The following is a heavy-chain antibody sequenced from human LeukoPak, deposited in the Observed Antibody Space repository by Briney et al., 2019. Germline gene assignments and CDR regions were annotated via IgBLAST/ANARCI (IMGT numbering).Heavy chain of an antibody. CDR2: ISAYNGNT. Sequence: ASVKVSCKASGYTFTSYGISWVRQAPGQGLEWMGWISAYNGNTNYAQKLQGRVTMTTDTSTSTAYMELRSLRSDDTAVYYCARLMTTVTTLCGGPDYWGQGTLVTVSS. J-gene: IGHJ4*02. D-gene: IGHD4-17*01. CDR3: ARLMTTVTTLCGGPDY. CDR1: GYTFTSYG. V-gene: IGHV1-18*01.